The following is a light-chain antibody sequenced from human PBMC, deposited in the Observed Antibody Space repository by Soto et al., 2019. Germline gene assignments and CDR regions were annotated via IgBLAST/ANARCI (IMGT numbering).Light chain of an antibody. V-gene: IGKV1-5*01. CDR1: QSLSTV. CDR3: LQLNSYSQT. Sequence: DIQMTQSPSTLSASLGDRVTITCRASQSLSTVFAWYQQKPGKAPKLLIYEASSLQSGVPSRFSGSGSGTEFTLTISSLKNDDFATYDGLQLNSYSQTFGQGTKVDIK. CDR2: EAS. J-gene: IGKJ1*01.